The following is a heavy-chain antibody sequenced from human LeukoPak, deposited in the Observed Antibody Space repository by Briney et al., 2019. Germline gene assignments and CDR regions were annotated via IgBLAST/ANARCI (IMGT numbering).Heavy chain of an antibody. CDR3: ARGREIDY. CDR2: INHSGST. Sequence: TSETLSLTCAVYGGSFSGYYWSWIRQPPGKGLEWIGEINHSGSTNYNPSLKSRVTISVDTSKNQFSLKLSSVTAADTAVHYCARGREIDYWGQGTLVTVSS. CDR1: GGSFSGYY. V-gene: IGHV4-34*01. J-gene: IGHJ4*02.